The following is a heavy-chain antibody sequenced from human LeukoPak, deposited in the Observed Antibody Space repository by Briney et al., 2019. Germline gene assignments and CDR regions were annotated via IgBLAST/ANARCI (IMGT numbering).Heavy chain of an antibody. CDR2: IYYSGST. CDR1: GGSVSSSSYY. Sequence: SETLSLTCTVSGGSVSSSSYYWGWIRQPPGKGLEWIGSIYYSGSTYYNPSLKSRVTISVDTSKNQFSLKLSSVTAADTAGYYCAIECGGDCPDDYWGQGTLVTVSS. CDR3: AIECGGDCPDDY. J-gene: IGHJ4*02. D-gene: IGHD2-21*02. V-gene: IGHV4-39*02.